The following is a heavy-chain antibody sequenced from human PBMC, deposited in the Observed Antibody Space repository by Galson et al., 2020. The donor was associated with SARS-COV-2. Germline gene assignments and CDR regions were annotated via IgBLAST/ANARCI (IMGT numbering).Heavy chain of an antibody. J-gene: IGHJ4*02. CDR2: ISGSGATT. V-gene: IGHV3-23*01. D-gene: IGHD4-4*01. CDR3: AKSSERVSITVYVFRFPGHFDY. CDR1: GFTFTTYA. Sequence: TGGSLRLSCAASGFTFTTYAMSWVRQAPGKGLEWVATISGSGATTYYADSAKGRFTISKDNSKNTLNLQINSLRLEDTAVYYCAKSSERVSITVYVFRFPGHFDYWGPGTLVTVSS.